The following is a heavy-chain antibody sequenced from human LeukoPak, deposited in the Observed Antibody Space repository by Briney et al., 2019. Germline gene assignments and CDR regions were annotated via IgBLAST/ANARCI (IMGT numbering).Heavy chain of an antibody. Sequence: NPGGSLRLSCAASGFTFSSYSMNWVRQAPGKGLEWVSSISSSSSYIYYADSVKGRFTISRDNAKNSLYLQMNSLRAEDTAVYHCARDSGYCSGGSCAEFDPWGQGTLVTVSS. CDR2: ISSSSSYI. D-gene: IGHD2-15*01. J-gene: IGHJ5*02. V-gene: IGHV3-21*01. CDR3: ARDSGYCSGGSCAEFDP. CDR1: GFTFSSYS.